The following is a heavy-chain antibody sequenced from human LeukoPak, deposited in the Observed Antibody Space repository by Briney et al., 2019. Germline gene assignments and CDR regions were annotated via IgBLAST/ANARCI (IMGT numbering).Heavy chain of an antibody. CDR1: GFTFSSYA. D-gene: IGHD3-16*01. CDR2: ISYGGSNK. J-gene: IGHJ6*04. CDR3: AREEGGTPGYYYYGMDV. V-gene: IGHV3-30*04. Sequence: GGSLRLSCAASGFTFSSYAMHWVRQAPGKGLEWVAVISYGGSNKYYADSVKGRFTISRDNSKNTLYLQMNSLRAEDTAVYYCAREEGGTPGYYYYGMDVWGKGTTVTVSS.